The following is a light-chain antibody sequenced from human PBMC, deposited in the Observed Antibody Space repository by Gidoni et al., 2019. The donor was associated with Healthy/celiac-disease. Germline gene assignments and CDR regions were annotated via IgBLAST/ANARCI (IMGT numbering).Light chain of an antibody. CDR3: QQYGSSPPVYT. J-gene: IGKJ2*01. CDR1: QSVSSSY. CDR2: GAS. V-gene: IGKV3-20*01. Sequence: DIVLTQSPGTLSLSPGERATLSCRASQSVSSSYLAWYQQKPGQAPRLLISGASSRATGIPDRFSGSGSGTDFTLTISRLEPEDFAVYYCQQYGSSPPVYTFGQGTKLEIK.